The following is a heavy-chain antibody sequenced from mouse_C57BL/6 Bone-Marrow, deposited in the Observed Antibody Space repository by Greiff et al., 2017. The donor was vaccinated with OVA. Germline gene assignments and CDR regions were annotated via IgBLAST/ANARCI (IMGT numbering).Heavy chain of an antibody. CDR1: GYTFTSYW. Sequence: QVQLQQPGAELVRPGTSVKLSCKASGYTFTSYWMHWVKQRPGQGLEWIGVIDPSDSYTNYNQKFKGKATLTVDTSSSTAYMQLSSLTSEDSAVYYCAMDGFDYWGQGTTRTVSS. CDR2: IDPSDSYT. J-gene: IGHJ2*01. CDR3: AMDGFDY. V-gene: IGHV1-59*01.